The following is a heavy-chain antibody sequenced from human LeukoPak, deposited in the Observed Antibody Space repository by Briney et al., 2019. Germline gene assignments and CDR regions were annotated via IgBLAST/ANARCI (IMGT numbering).Heavy chain of an antibody. J-gene: IGHJ3*02. Sequence: PSETLSLTCTVSGGSISSGSYYWSWIRQPPGKGLEWIGYIYHSGSTYYNPSLKSRVTISVDRSKNQFSLKLSSVTAADTAVYYCARDGGYYKDAFDIWGQGTMVTVSS. CDR3: ARDGGYYKDAFDI. CDR2: IYHSGST. CDR1: GGSISSGSYY. D-gene: IGHD3-22*01. V-gene: IGHV4-30-2*01.